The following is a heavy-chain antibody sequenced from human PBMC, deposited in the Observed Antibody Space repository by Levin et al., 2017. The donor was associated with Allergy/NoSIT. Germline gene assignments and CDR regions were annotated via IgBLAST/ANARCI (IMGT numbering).Heavy chain of an antibody. Sequence: GESLKISCAASGFTFSSYSMNWVRQAPGKGLEWVSYISSSSSTIYYADSVKGRFTISRDNAKNSLYLQMNSLRAEDTAVYYCARHDDYYDSSGNDYWGQGTLVTVSS. J-gene: IGHJ4*02. CDR2: ISSSSSTI. CDR3: ARHDDYYDSSGNDY. CDR1: GFTFSSYS. V-gene: IGHV3-48*04. D-gene: IGHD3-22*01.